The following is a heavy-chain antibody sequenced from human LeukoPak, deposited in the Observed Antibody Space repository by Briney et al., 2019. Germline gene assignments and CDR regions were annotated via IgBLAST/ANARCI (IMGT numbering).Heavy chain of an antibody. J-gene: IGHJ4*02. CDR3: AKDQGYSYYYLDY. D-gene: IGHD5-18*01. Sequence: GGSLRPSCAASGFTFNTHAMSWVRQAPGKGLEWVSGINGNGASTYYSDSVKGRFTISRDNSKNTLYLQMSSLRAEDTAVYYCAKDQGYSYYYLDYWGQGTLVTVSS. CDR1: GFTFNTHA. V-gene: IGHV3-23*01. CDR2: INGNGAST.